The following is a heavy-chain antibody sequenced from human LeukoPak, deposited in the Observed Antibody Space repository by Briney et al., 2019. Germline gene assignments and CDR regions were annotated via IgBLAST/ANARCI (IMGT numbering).Heavy chain of an antibody. V-gene: IGHV3-53*01. J-gene: IGHJ5*02. Sequence: GGSLRLSCAASGFTVSSNYMSWVRQAPGKGLEWVSVIYNVGNTHYADSGKGRFTISRDISKNTIYLQMNSLRAEDTAMYFCARSSRYYYDGSGYYPGPPDHWGQGTLVTVSS. CDR3: ARSSRYYYDGSGYYPGPPDH. CDR2: IYNVGNT. D-gene: IGHD3-22*01. CDR1: GFTVSSNY.